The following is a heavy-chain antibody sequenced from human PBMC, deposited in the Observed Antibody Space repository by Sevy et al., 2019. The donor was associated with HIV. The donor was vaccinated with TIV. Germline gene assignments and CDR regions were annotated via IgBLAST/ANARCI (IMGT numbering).Heavy chain of an antibody. CDR2: INFDGSDR. D-gene: IGHD2-2*01. V-gene: IGHV3-30*02. CDR1: KFPFRSNG. J-gene: IGHJ5*02. Sequence: GGSLRLSCVASKFPFRSNGFHWVRQPPGKGLEWLSYINFDGSDRKYADSVKGRFTVSRDNSKNTLYLQMNSLRAEDTAEYYCAKDLRVVIPAAMQPADLWGQGTLVTVSS. CDR3: AKDLRVVIPAAMQPADL.